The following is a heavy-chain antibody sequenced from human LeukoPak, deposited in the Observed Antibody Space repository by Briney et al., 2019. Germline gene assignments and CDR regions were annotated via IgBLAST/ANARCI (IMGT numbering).Heavy chain of an antibody. J-gene: IGHJ4*02. D-gene: IGHD3-22*01. V-gene: IGHV5-51*01. CDR2: IYPGDSDT. CDR3: ARVHYYYDSSDYHPGSFDY. Sequence: GESLKISCKGSGYSFTSYWIGRVRQMPGKGLEWMGIIYPGDSDTRYSPSFQGQVTISADKSISTAYLQWSSLKASDTAMYYCARVHYYYDSSDYHPGSFDYWGQGTLVTVSS. CDR1: GYSFTSYW.